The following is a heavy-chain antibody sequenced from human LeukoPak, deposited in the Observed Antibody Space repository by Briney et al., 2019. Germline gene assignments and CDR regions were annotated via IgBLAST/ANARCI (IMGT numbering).Heavy chain of an antibody. D-gene: IGHD4-23*01. CDR2: IYYSGST. CDR1: GGSISSSSYY. Sequence: SETLSLTCTVSGGSISSSSYYWGWIRQPPGKGLEWIGSIYYSGSTYYNPSLKSRVTISVDTSKNQFSLKLSSVTAADTAVYYCARPGNDDYWGQGTLVTVSS. V-gene: IGHV4-39*01. CDR3: ARPGNDDY. J-gene: IGHJ4*02.